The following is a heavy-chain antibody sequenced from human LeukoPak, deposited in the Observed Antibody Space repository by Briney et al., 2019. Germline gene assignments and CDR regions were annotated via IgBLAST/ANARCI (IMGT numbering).Heavy chain of an antibody. CDR2: IYSGGST. CDR1: GFTVSSSD. V-gene: IGHV3-53*01. CDR3: ARDLVVAAGVRLQH. J-gene: IGHJ1*01. Sequence: GGSLRLACAASGFTVSSSDMSWVRQAPGKGLEWVAAIYSGGSTYYADSVKGRLAISRDNSKNTVYLQVNSLRVEDTAVYYCARDLVVAAGVRLQHWGQGTLVIVSS. D-gene: IGHD2-15*01.